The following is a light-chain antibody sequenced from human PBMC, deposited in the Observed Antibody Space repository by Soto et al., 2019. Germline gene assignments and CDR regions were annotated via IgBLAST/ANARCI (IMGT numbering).Light chain of an antibody. V-gene: IGKV3-11*01. J-gene: IGKJ1*01. CDR1: QSLSSY. Sequence: EIVLTQSPATLSLSPGERASLSCRASQSLSSYLAWSQQKPGQAPRLLIYDASNRATGIPARFSGSGSGTDFTLTISSLEPEDFAVYYCQQRSNWPWTFGQGTKVEIK. CDR2: DAS. CDR3: QQRSNWPWT.